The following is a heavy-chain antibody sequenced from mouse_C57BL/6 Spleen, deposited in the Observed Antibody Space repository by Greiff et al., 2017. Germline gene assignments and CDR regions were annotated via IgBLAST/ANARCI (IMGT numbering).Heavy chain of an antibody. Sequence: QVQLQQPGAELVKPGASVKLSCKASGYTFTSYWMQWVKQRPGQGLEWIGEIDPSDSYTNYNQKFKGKATLTVDTSSSTAYMQLSSLISEDSAVYYCARRYYGSSYLAYWGQGTLVTVSA. V-gene: IGHV1-50*01. D-gene: IGHD1-1*01. CDR1: GYTFTSYW. CDR2: IDPSDSYT. J-gene: IGHJ3*01. CDR3: ARRYYGSSYLAY.